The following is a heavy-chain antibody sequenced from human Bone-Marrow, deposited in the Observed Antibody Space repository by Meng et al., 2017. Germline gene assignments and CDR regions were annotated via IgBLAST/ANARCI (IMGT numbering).Heavy chain of an antibody. J-gene: IGHJ1*01. CDR2: INHSGST. Sequence: QVQVQQWGAGLLKPPETLSLTCAFYGGSFSGYYWSWIRQPPGKGLEWIGEINHSGSTNYNPSLKSRVTISVDTSKNQFSLKLSSVTAADTAVYYCARGTRPLLFQHWGQGTLVTVSS. D-gene: IGHD1-1*01. CDR1: GGSFSGYY. V-gene: IGHV4-34*01. CDR3: ARGTRPLLFQH.